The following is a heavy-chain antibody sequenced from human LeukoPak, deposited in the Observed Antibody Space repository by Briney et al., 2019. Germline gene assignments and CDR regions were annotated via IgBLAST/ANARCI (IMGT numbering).Heavy chain of an antibody. J-gene: IGHJ4*02. CDR3: ARYTGRFDY. V-gene: IGHV3-7*01. CDR1: GFTFSSYW. D-gene: IGHD2-2*02. CDR2: IKQDGSEI. Sequence: GGSLRLSCAASGFTFSSYWTSWGRHAAGEGREWVANIKQDGSEIHYVDSVKRRFTISRDNAKNSLYLQMNSLRAEDTAVYYCARYTGRFDYWGQGTLVTVSS.